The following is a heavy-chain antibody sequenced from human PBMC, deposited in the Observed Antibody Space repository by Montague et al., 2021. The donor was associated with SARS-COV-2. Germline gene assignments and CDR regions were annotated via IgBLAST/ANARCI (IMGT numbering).Heavy chain of an antibody. CDR1: GDSITDYF. J-gene: IGHJ5*02. V-gene: IGHV4-59*01. D-gene: IGHD2-21*02. Sequence: SETLSLTCTVSGDSITDYFWTWIRQPPGKGLEWIGYIYHTGSTKYNPSLDSRVTMSIDTSKNQFSLKLTSVTAADTAIYCCARDLSRAFCEGDSCYSETWLATWGQGTLVTVSS. CDR3: ARDLSRAFCEGDSCYSETWLAT. CDR2: IYHTGST.